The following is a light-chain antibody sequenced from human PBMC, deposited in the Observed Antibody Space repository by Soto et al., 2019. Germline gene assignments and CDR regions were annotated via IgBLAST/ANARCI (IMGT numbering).Light chain of an antibody. V-gene: IGKV1-27*01. CDR1: QGISNY. Sequence: DIQMTHSPSSLSASVVDIVTITCRASQGISNYLAWYQQKPGKVPKLLIYAASNLQSGVPSRFSVSGSGTEFTLTISSLQPDDFATYYCQKSYSSPPKFGQGTKVDIK. CDR2: AAS. J-gene: IGKJ1*01. CDR3: QKSYSSPPK.